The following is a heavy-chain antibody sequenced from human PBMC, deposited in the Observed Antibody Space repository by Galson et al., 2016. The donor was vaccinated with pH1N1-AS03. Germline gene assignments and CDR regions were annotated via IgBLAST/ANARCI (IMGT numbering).Heavy chain of an antibody. V-gene: IGHV1-2*04. CDR3: ARDPRGPCTTATCPTTYYFGMDV. CDR2: INTDSGVT. Sequence: SVKVSCKASGYIFTGFYVHWVRRAPGQGLEWMGWINTDSGVTNYAQKFEAWVTMTRDTSVSTAYMELYGLKSDDTAVYYCARDPRGPCTTATCPTTYYFGMDVWGQGTMVTVSS. J-gene: IGHJ6*02. CDR1: GYIFTGFY. D-gene: IGHD2-2*01.